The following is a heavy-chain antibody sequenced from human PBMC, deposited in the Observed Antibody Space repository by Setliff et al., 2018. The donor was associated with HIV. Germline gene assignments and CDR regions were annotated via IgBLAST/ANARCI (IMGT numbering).Heavy chain of an antibody. CDR2: ISSSSSYI. D-gene: IGHD6-13*01. J-gene: IGHJ6*03. Sequence: GGSLRLSCAASGFTFSSYSMNWVRQAPGKGLEWVSSISSSSSYIYYADSVKGRFTISRDNAKNSLYLQMNSLRAEDTAVYYCARDPIAAAYYYYYMDVWDKGTTVTVSS. V-gene: IGHV3-21*01. CDR3: ARDPIAAAYYYYYMDV. CDR1: GFTFSSYS.